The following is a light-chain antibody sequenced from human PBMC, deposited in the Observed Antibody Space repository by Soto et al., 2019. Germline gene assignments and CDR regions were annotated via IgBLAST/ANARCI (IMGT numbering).Light chain of an antibody. V-gene: IGLV2-14*03. J-gene: IGLJ2*01. Sequence: QAVVTQPASVSGSPGQSITISCTGTSSDIGAYDYVSWFQQYSGKAPTLIIYEVRFRPSGVSSRFSGSKSGNTASLTISGLQTEDEADYYCGSYASATLIFGGGTKLTVL. CDR1: SSDIGAYDY. CDR2: EVR. CDR3: GSYASATLI.